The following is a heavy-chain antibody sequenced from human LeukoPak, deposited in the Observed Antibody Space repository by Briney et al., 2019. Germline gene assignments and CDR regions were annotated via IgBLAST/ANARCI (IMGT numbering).Heavy chain of an antibody. CDR3: ARPPTTAYDAFDI. D-gene: IGHD4-17*01. CDR1: GYSFTSYW. Sequence: GESLKISCKGSGYSFTSYWIGWVRQMPGKGLEWMGIIYPGDSDTRYSPSFQGQVTISADKSISTAYLQWSGLKASDTAMYYCARPPTTAYDAFDIWGQGTMVTVSS. CDR2: IYPGDSDT. V-gene: IGHV5-51*01. J-gene: IGHJ3*02.